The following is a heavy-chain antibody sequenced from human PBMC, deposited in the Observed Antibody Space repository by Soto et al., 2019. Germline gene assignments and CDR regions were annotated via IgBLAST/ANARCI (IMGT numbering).Heavy chain of an antibody. CDR2: MNPNSGNT. CDR3: VRMASSGTLNWFDP. J-gene: IGHJ5*02. D-gene: IGHD1-1*01. V-gene: IGHV1-8*01. Sequence: GAPVKVYCKASESTCMNDHSSWVRQATGQGLEWMGWMNPNSGNTGYALKFQGRVSMTRNTSIYTVYLELSSLASDDTAVYYCVRMASSGTLNWFDPWGQGTLVTVSS. CDR1: ESTCMNDH.